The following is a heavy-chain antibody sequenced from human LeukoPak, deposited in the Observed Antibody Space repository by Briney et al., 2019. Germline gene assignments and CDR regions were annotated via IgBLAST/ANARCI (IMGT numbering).Heavy chain of an antibody. D-gene: IGHD4-23*01. CDR3: ARAARWQAGYFDY. J-gene: IGHJ4*02. CDR1: GFTSADYA. V-gene: IGHV3-20*04. Sequence: PGGSLSLSCAASGFTSADYAMTWARQAPGKGLEWVSGINWDGGSTDYADSVKGRFTISRDNAKNSLYLQMNSLRAEDTALYYCARAARWQAGYFDYWGQGTLVTVSS. CDR2: INWDGGST.